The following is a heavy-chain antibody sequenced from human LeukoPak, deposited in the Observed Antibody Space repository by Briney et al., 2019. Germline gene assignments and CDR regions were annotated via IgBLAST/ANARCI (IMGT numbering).Heavy chain of an antibody. CDR2: ISSSGTSI. V-gene: IGHV3-48*03. CDR1: GFTFSDYE. CDR3: AKDPHSRSSVWGYFDY. D-gene: IGHD6-6*01. J-gene: IGHJ4*02. Sequence: GGSLRLSCSVSGFTFSDYEVNWVRQAPGKGLEWISYISSSGTSIYYANSVKGRFTISRDNSKNTLFLQMNSLRAEDTAVYYCAKDPHSRSSVWGYFDYWGQGTLVTVSS.